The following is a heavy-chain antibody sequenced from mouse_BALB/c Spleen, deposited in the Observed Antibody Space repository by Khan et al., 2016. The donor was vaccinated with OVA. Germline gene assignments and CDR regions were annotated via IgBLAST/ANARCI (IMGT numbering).Heavy chain of an antibody. CDR1: GYTFTSYW. V-gene: IGHV1S81*02. Sequence: VQLKQSGAELVKAGASVKMSCKASGYTFTSYWMHWVKQRPGQGLEWFAETNPTNGRTYYTEKFKSKATLTVDKSSSTAYMLLSGLPFEDSAVFYVARIKKIVATYIDYWVQGTTLTVSS. CDR3: ARIKKIVATYIDY. D-gene: IGHD1-1*01. CDR2: TNPTNGRT. J-gene: IGHJ2*01.